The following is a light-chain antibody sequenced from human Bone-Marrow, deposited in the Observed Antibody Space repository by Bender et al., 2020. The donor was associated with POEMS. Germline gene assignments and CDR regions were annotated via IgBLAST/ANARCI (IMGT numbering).Light chain of an antibody. CDR3: CSYAGGGTVV. J-gene: IGLJ2*01. CDR1: SSDVGSYNL. V-gene: IGLV2-23*01. CDR2: EDS. Sequence: QSALTQPASVSGSPGQSITISCTGTSSDVGSYNLVSWYQHHPGKGPKLIIYEDSERPSGVSNRFSASKSGNTASLTISGLGPEDEVDYYCCSYAGGGTVVFGGGTKLTVL.